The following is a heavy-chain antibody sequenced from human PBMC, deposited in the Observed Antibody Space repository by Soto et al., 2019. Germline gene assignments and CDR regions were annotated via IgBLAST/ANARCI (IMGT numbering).Heavy chain of an antibody. Sequence: QVQLVESGGGVAQPGRPLSLSCAASGFTFSNYGMYWVRQAPGKGLEWVAAIWPDGNNKLYSDSLKGRFTISRDNSENTLYLEMTSLRADDTAVYYCARAGLMATTQLGWFDPWGQGTLVTVSS. J-gene: IGHJ5*02. CDR2: IWPDGNNK. D-gene: IGHD2-8*01. CDR3: ARAGLMATTQLGWFDP. V-gene: IGHV3-33*01. CDR1: GFTFSNYG.